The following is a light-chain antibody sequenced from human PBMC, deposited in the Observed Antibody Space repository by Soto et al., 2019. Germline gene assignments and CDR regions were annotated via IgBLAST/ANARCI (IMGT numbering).Light chain of an antibody. J-gene: IGLJ2*01. CDR2: EVS. Sequence: QSVLTQPASVSGSPGQSITISCAGTSSDVGTYNYVSWYQQHPGSTPKIIIYEVSNRPSGVSDRFSGSKSGNTASLTISGLQAGDEADYYCSSFTTSSTRIFGG. V-gene: IGLV2-14*01. CDR3: SSFTTSSTRI. CDR1: SSDVGTYNY.